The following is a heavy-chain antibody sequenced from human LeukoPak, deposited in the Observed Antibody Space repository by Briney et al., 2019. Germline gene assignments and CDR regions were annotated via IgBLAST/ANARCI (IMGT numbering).Heavy chain of an antibody. V-gene: IGHV4-59*08. J-gene: IGHJ4*02. D-gene: IGHD1-26*01. Sequence: SETLSLTCTVSGGSISSYYWSWIRQPPGKGLEWIGYIYYSGSTNYNPSLKSRVPISVDTSKNQFSLKLSSVTAANTAVYYCARGARGSYSYWGQGTLVTVSS. CDR3: ARGARGSYSY. CDR1: GGSISSYY. CDR2: IYYSGST.